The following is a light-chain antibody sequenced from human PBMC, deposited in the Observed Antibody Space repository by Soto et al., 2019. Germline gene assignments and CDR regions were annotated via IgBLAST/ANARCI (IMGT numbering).Light chain of an antibody. V-gene: IGKV3-11*01. CDR3: QQQT. J-gene: IGKJ1*01. Sequence: ESVYRQTPSTLSLSLEERATLSCRASQSVSSYLAWYQQKPGQAPRLLIYDASNRATGIPARFSGSGSGADFTLTICSLGPEDFAVYYCQQQTLGQGTKVAIK. CDR2: DAS. CDR1: QSVSSY.